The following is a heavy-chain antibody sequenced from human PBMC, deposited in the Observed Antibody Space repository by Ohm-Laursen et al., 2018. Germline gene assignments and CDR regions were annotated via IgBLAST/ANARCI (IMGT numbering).Heavy chain of an antibody. CDR3: ARGERSIFGVVTPDY. Sequence: ASVKVSCKASGYTFTGYYMHWVRQAPGQGLEWMGWINPNSGGTNYAQKFQGRVTMTRDTSISTAYVELSRLRSDDTAVYYCARGERSIFGVVTPDYWGQGTLVTVSS. V-gene: IGHV1-2*02. J-gene: IGHJ4*02. D-gene: IGHD3-3*01. CDR2: INPNSGGT. CDR1: GYTFTGYY.